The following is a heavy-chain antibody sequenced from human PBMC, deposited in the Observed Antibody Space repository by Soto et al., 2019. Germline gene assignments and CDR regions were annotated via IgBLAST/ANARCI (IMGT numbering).Heavy chain of an antibody. Sequence: GGSLRLSCSASGFTFSNFWMHWVRQAPGKGLEWVAVISHDGSDKYYADSMKGRFIISRDNSENTLFLNMNSLKPEDTAVYYCAKENQHLVHDYWGQGTLVTVSS. D-gene: IGHD6-13*01. CDR2: ISHDGSDK. CDR3: AKENQHLVHDY. V-gene: IGHV3-30*18. CDR1: GFTFSNFW. J-gene: IGHJ4*02.